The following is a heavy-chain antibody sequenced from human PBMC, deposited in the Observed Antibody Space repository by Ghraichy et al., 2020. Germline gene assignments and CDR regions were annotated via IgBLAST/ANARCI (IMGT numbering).Heavy chain of an antibody. J-gene: IGHJ4*02. CDR2: IGDSGSTK. CDR3: VKEGAVTGPDFDY. Sequence: GGSLRLSCAASGFTFSNYHMNWVRQGPGKGLEWVSYIGDSGSTKYYAESVKGRFTISRDNAKNSLYLQMNSLRDEDTAVYYCVKEGAVTGPDFDYWGQGTLVTVSS. D-gene: IGHD6-19*01. CDR1: GFTFSNYH. V-gene: IGHV3-48*02.